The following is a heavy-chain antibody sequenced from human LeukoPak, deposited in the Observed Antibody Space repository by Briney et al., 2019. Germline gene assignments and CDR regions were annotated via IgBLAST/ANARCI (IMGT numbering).Heavy chain of an antibody. D-gene: IGHD6-19*01. CDR1: GFTSSSYA. V-gene: IGHV3-23*01. J-gene: IGHJ4*02. Sequence: PGGSLRLSCAASGFTSSSYAMSWARQAPGKGLEWVSAISGSGGSTYYADSVKGRFTISRDNSKNTLYLQMNSLRAEDTAVYYCAKDLGKVAVAGRGFDYWGQGTLVTVSS. CDR3: AKDLGKVAVAGRGFDY. CDR2: ISGSGGST.